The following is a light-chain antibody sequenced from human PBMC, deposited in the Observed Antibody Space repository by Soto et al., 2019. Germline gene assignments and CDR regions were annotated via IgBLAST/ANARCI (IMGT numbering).Light chain of an antibody. Sequence: EIVMTQSPGTLSLSPGETATLSCRASQSVSSNYVAWFHQKPGQAPRLLIYGASSRATGVPDRFSASGSGTDFTLAISRLEPEDFAVYYCQQYGFSPRTFGQGTKVDIK. V-gene: IGKV3-20*01. CDR3: QQYGFSPRT. CDR2: GAS. J-gene: IGKJ1*01. CDR1: QSVSSNY.